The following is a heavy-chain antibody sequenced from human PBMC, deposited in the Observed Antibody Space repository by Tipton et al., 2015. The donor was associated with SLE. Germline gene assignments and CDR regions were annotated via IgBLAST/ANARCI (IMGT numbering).Heavy chain of an antibody. CDR2: IYHSGST. CDR1: GYSISSDYY. CDR3: ARGPPFDY. Sequence: TLSLTCTVSGYSISSDYYRGWIRQPPGKGLEWIGSIYHSGSTHYNPSLKSRVTISVDTSKNQFSLKLSSVTAADTAVYYCARGPPFDYWGQGTLVTVSS. J-gene: IGHJ4*02. V-gene: IGHV4-38-2*02.